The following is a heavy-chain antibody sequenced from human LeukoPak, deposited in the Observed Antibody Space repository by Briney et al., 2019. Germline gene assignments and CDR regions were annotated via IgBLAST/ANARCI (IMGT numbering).Heavy chain of an antibody. CDR2: IFGSGGSA. CDR1: GFTFGSYA. V-gene: IGHV3-23*01. CDR3: GKTTTGYSSGQKPAWPVDY. Sequence: GGSLRLSCDASGFTFGSYAMYWVRQAPGKGLEWVAGIFGSGGSAHYADSVKGRFTISRDNSKNTVYLQINSLRAEDTAVYYCGKTTTGYSSGQKPAWPVDYWGQGTLVTVSS. J-gene: IGHJ4*02. D-gene: IGHD6-19*01.